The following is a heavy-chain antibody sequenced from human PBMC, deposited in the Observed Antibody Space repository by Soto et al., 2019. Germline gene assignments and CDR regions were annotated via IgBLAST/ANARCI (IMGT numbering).Heavy chain of an antibody. V-gene: IGHV1-2*02. J-gene: IGHJ6*02. CDR3: ARDGIVLMVYAMITYGMDV. Sequence: ASVKVSCKASGYPFTGYYMHWVRQAPGQGLEWMGWINPNSGGTNYAQKFQGRVTMTRDTSISTAYMELSRLRSDDTAVYYCARDGIVLMVYAMITYGMDVWGQGTTVTVSS. CDR2: INPNSGGT. CDR1: GYPFTGYY. D-gene: IGHD2-8*01.